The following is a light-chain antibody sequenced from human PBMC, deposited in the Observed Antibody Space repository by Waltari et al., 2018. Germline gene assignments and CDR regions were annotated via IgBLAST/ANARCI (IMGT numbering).Light chain of an antibody. Sequence: QSALTQPASVSGSPGQSITISCTGTSSDIGGYNYVSWYQQHPGKAPKLMIYEVRNRPSGVSHRFSGSKSGSTASLTISGLQTEDEADYYCSSYTTSNTHVVFGGGTKLTVL. V-gene: IGLV2-14*01. CDR2: EVR. CDR1: SSDIGGYNY. J-gene: IGLJ2*01. CDR3: SSYTTSNTHVV.